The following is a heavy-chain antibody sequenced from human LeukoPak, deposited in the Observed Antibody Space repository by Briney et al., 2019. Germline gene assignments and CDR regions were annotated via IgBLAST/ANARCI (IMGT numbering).Heavy chain of an antibody. CDR3: ARGLEYYDFWSGYYTGPVWKGGPHYYYYGMDV. CDR2: IYYSGST. V-gene: IGHV4-59*01. D-gene: IGHD3-3*01. CDR1: GGSISSYY. Sequence: SETLSLTCTASGGSISSYYWSWIRQPPGKGLEWIGYIYYSGSTNYNPSLKSRVTISVDTSKNQFSLKLSSVTAADTAVYYCARGLEYYDFWSGYYTGPVWKGGPHYYYYGMDVWGQGTTVTVSS. J-gene: IGHJ6*02.